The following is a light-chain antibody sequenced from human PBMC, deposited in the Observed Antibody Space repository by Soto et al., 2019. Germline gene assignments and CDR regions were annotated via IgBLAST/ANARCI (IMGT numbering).Light chain of an antibody. CDR1: QSISSW. Sequence: DIQMTQSPSTLSASVGDRVTITCRASQSISSWLAWYQQKPGKAPKLLIYAASSLEGGVPSRFSGSGSGTDFTLTISSLQPDDFVSYSCQQHNSYPLTFGEGTKVEIK. CDR2: AAS. J-gene: IGKJ1*01. V-gene: IGKV1-5*01. CDR3: QQHNSYPLT.